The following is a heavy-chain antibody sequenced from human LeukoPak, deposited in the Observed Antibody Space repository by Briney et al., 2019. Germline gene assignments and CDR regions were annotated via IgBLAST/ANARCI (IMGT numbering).Heavy chain of an antibody. CDR3: ARDRYYGSGSYYSGDYYYYYMDV. D-gene: IGHD3-10*01. Sequence: GGSLRLSCAASGFTFSSYSMNWVRQAPGKGLEWVSSISSSSSYIYYADSVKGRFTISRDNAKNSLYLQMNSLRAEDTAVYYCARDRYYGSGSYYSGDYYYYYMDVWGKGTTVTVSS. CDR1: GFTFSSYS. V-gene: IGHV3-21*01. J-gene: IGHJ6*03. CDR2: ISSSSSYI.